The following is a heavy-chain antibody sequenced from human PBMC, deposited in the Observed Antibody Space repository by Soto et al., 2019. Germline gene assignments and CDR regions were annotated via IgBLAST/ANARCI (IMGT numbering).Heavy chain of an antibody. CDR1: GFTFSSYW. V-gene: IGHV3-74*01. Sequence: GGSLRLSCAASGFTFSSYWMHWVRQAPGKGLVWVSRINTDGSSTNYADSVKGRFTISRDNAKNTLYLHMNSLRAEDTAVYYCASGGLYDMLTGYYSSLGFDYWGQGTLVTVSS. CDR2: INTDGSST. D-gene: IGHD3-9*01. CDR3: ASGGLYDMLTGYYSSLGFDY. J-gene: IGHJ4*02.